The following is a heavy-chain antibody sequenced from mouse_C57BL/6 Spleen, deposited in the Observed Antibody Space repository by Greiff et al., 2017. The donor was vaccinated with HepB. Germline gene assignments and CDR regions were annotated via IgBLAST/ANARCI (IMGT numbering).Heavy chain of an antibody. J-gene: IGHJ2*01. CDR1: GFTFSSYG. Sequence: EVKLVESGGDLVKPGGSLKLSCAASGFTFSSYGMSWVRQTPDKRLEWVATISSGGSYTYYPDSVKGRFTISRDNAKNTLYLQMSSLKSEDTAMYYCARLSTMITPYYFDYWGQGTTLTVSS. CDR2: ISSGGSYT. CDR3: ARLSTMITPYYFDY. V-gene: IGHV5-6*01. D-gene: IGHD2-4*01.